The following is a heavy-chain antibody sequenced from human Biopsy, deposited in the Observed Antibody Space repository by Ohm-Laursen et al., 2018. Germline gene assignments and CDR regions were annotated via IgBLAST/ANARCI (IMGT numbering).Heavy chain of an antibody. CDR1: GLRFSMYA. Sequence: SLRLSCAASGLRFSMYAMSWVRQAPGKGLEWVSAIGGSGGGTYYADSVKGRFTVSRVNSKNTVYLQMNSLSADDTAIYSCVKDGGQTAPYSFDVWGQGTMVTVSS. CDR3: VKDGGQTAPYSFDV. J-gene: IGHJ3*01. V-gene: IGHV3-23*01. CDR2: IGGSGGGT. D-gene: IGHD3-16*01.